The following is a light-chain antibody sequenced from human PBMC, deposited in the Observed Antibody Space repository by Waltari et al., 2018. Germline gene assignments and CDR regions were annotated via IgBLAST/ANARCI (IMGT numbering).Light chain of an antibody. J-gene: IGKJ2*01. CDR1: QRLTKGY. V-gene: IGKV3-20*01. Sequence: VLTQSPATLSLSPGARATLSCMASQRLTKGYLAWHHQKPGQPPTLLIYGSSSTAPGIPDRFSGSGSGTDFALTISRLEREDFAVYYCQQYGSSILDTFGPGTTLEMK. CDR2: GSS. CDR3: QQYGSSILDT.